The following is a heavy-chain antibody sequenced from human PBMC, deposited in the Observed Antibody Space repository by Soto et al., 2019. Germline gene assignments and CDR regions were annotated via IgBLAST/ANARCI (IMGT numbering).Heavy chain of an antibody. V-gene: IGHV3-21*01. CDR2: ITYNSRYI. CDR3: AKDREVQGYYYYYMDV. J-gene: IGHJ6*03. Sequence: GGSLRLSCAASGFTFSSYSMNWVRQAPGKGLEWVSSITYNSRYIYYADSVKGRFTISRDNAKNTLYLQMNSLRAEDTAVYYCAKDREVQGYYYYYMDVWGKGTTVTVSS. CDR1: GFTFSSYS.